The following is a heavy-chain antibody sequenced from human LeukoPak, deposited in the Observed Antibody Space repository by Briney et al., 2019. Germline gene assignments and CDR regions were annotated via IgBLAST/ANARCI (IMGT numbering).Heavy chain of an antibody. CDR3: ANRNTAAAFDY. V-gene: IGHV3-23*01. J-gene: IGHJ4*02. D-gene: IGHD6-13*01. CDR2: ISGSGGST. CDR1: GLTFSSYA. Sequence: GGSLRLSCAASGLTFSSYAMSWVRQAPGKGLEWASAISGSGGSTYYADSVKGRFTISRDNSKNTLYLQMNSLRAEDTAVYYCANRNTAAAFDYWGQGTLVTVSS.